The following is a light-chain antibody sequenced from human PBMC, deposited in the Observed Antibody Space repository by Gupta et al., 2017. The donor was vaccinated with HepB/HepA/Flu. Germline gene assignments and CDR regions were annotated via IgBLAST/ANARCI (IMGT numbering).Light chain of an antibody. J-gene: IGLJ3*02. CDR1: TLPKQY. CDR2: KDT. V-gene: IGLV3-25*03. Sequence: SYELPQPPSVSVSPGQTARITCSGETLPKQYAYWYQQKPGQAPVVLIYKDTERPSGIPERFSGSSSGTTVTLTISGVQAEDEADYYCQSADSSGTYRMFGGGTKLTVL. CDR3: QSADSSGTYRM.